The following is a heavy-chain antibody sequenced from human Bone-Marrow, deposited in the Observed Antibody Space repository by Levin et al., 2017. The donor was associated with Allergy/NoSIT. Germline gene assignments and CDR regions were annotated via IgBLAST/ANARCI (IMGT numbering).Heavy chain of an antibody. Sequence: GGSLRLSCAASGFTFSSYAMHWVRQAPGKGLEWVAVISYDGSNKYYADSVKGRFTISRDNSKNTLYLQMNSLRAEDTAVYYCARDIYYDSSGYYSGSFDYWGQGTLVTVSS. J-gene: IGHJ4*02. CDR1: GFTFSSYA. D-gene: IGHD3-22*01. V-gene: IGHV3-30-3*01. CDR2: ISYDGSNK. CDR3: ARDIYYDSSGYYSGSFDY.